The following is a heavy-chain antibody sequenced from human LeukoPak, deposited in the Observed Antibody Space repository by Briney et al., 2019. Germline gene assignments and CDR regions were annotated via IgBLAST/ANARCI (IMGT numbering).Heavy chain of an antibody. CDR3: ARHAYYSGSANWLDP. CDR2: IYYSGST. Sequence: SETLSLTCADPGGSISSYYWSWIRQPPGKGLERIGYIYYSGSTDHTPSLKSRVSILVDTSKNQFSMKMRSVTAADTSVYYCARHAYYSGSANWLDPWGQGTLVTVSS. CDR1: GGSISSYY. D-gene: IGHD3-10*01. J-gene: IGHJ5*02. V-gene: IGHV4-59*08.